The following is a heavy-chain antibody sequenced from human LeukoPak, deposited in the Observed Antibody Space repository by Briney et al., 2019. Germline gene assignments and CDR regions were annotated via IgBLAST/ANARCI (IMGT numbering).Heavy chain of an antibody. Sequence: PSETLSLTCAVSGYSISSGYCWGWIRQPRGRGQEWIGSIYHGGNTYYNQSLESRVTISVDTSKNQFSLRLTSVTAADTAVYFCARIPHTTIRGVTTLYGVDVWGKGTTVTVSS. J-gene: IGHJ6*04. D-gene: IGHD3-10*01. CDR2: IYHGGNT. CDR1: GYSISSGYC. V-gene: IGHV4-38-2*01. CDR3: ARIPHTTIRGVTTLYGVDV.